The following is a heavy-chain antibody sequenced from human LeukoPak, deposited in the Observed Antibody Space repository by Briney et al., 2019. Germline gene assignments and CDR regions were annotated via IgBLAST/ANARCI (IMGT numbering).Heavy chain of an antibody. D-gene: IGHD3-10*01. J-gene: IGHJ4*02. CDR2: VNPDDSDT. CDR3: ARLRWPRGGRSSFDY. Sequence: HGESLKISCKGSGYSFTSHWIGWVRQMPGKGLDWRGIVNPDDSDTIYSPSFQGQVTISADESITTAYLQWSSLKASDTAMYYCARLRWPRGGRSSFDYWGQGALVTVSS. V-gene: IGHV5-51*01. CDR1: GYSFTSHW.